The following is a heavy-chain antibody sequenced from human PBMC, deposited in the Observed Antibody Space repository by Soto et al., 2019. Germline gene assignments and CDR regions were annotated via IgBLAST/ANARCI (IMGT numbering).Heavy chain of an antibody. D-gene: IGHD3-3*01. CDR2: ISAYNGNT. J-gene: IGHJ6*03. Sequence: QVQLVQSGAEVKKPGASVKVSCKASGYTFTSYGISWVRQAPGQGLEWMGWISAYNGNTNYAQKLQGRVTMTTDTATSTAYMELRSLGSDDTAVYYCARDWAGYYDFWSGQNYYYYYYMDVWGKGTTVTVSS. V-gene: IGHV1-18*01. CDR1: GYTFTSYG. CDR3: ARDWAGYYDFWSGQNYYYYYYMDV.